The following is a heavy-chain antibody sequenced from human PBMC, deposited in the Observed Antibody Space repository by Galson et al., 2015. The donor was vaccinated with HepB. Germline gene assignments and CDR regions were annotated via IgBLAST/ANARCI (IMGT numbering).Heavy chain of an antibody. CDR2: ISAYNGNT. J-gene: IGHJ6*02. CDR3: ATSKYCSSTSCPAAAAIGDYYYGMDV. CDR1: GYTFTSYG. V-gene: IGHV1-18*01. Sequence: SVKVSCKASGYTFTSYGISWVRQAPGQGLEWMGWISAYNGNTNYAQKLQGRVTMTTDTSTSTAYMELRSLRSDDTAVYYCATSKYCSSTSCPAAAAIGDYYYGMDVWGQGTTVTVSS. D-gene: IGHD2-2*01.